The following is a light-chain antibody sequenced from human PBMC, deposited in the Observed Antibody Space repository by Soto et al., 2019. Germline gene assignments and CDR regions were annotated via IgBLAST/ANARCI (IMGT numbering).Light chain of an antibody. CDR2: KAS. V-gene: IGKV1-5*03. CDR3: QQYDSYPLT. CDR1: QSINNW. Sequence: DIQMTQSPSTLSASVGDRVTITCRDSQSINNWLAWYQQKPGKPTKLLSSKASNLKSGGPSRFSGTGSGTAFTLTISSLQPDAFVSYYCQQYDSYPLTFGAGTKVEI. J-gene: IGKJ4*01.